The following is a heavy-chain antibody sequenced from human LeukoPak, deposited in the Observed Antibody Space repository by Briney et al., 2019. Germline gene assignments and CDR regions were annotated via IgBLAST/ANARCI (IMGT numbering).Heavy chain of an antibody. Sequence: ASVKVSCKASGYSFTGYFMYWVRQAPGQGLEWMGRINPKSGGTNFAQRFQGRVTMTRDTSINTAYMDLSRLTSGDTAMYYCARGPSSDRSGLDYFDHWGEGTLVSVSS. CDR3: ARGPSSDRSGLDYFDH. V-gene: IGHV1-2*06. CDR2: INPKSGGT. D-gene: IGHD3-22*01. J-gene: IGHJ4*02. CDR1: GYSFTGYF.